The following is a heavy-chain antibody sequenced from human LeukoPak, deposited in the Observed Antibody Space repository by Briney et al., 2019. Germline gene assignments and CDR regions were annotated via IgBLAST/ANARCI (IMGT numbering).Heavy chain of an antibody. CDR1: GFTLNNYA. CDR2: TSSSSDAGT. J-gene: IGHJ4*02. D-gene: IGHD2-15*01. V-gene: IGHV3-23*01. Sequence: PGGSLRLSCAASGFTLNNYAMSWVRQAPGKGLEWVSATSSSSDAGTYHADSVRGRFTISRDNSKNTLYLQMNSLRAEDAAVYYCARAPVTSCSGVLCYPFDYWGQGTLVTVSS. CDR3: ARAPVTSCSGVLCYPFDY.